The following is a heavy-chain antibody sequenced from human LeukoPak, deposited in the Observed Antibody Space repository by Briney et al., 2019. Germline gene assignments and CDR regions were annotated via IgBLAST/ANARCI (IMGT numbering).Heavy chain of an antibody. CDR1: GYTFTSYY. J-gene: IGHJ5*02. D-gene: IGHD2-2*02. CDR3: ARGVREIPRYINWFDP. V-gene: IGHV1-2*02. Sequence: GASVKVSCKASGYTFTSYYMHWVRQAPGQGLEWMGWINPNSGGTNYAQKFQGRVTMTRDTSISTAYMELSRLRSDDTAVYYCARGVREIPRYINWFDPWGQGTLVTVSS. CDR2: INPNSGGT.